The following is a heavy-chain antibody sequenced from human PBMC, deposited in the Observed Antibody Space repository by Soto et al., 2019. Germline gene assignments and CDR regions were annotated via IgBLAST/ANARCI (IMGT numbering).Heavy chain of an antibody. V-gene: IGHV5-51*01. CDR3: ARLAYYYDSSGTYGDY. D-gene: IGHD3-22*01. CDR2: IYPGDSDT. Sequence: GESLKISCKGSGYSFTSYWIGWVRQMPGKGLEWMGIIYPGDSDTRYSPSFQCQVTISADKSISTAYLQWNSLKASDTAMYYCARLAYYYDSSGTYGDYWGQGTLVTVSS. J-gene: IGHJ4*02. CDR1: GYSFTSYW.